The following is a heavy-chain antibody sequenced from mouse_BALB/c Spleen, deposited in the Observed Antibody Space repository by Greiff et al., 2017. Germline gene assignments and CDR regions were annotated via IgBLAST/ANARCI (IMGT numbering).Heavy chain of an antibody. V-gene: IGHV1S56*01. CDR2: IYPGNVNT. J-gene: IGHJ2*01. Sequence: QVQLQQSGPELVKPGASVRISCKASGYTFTSYYIHWVKQRPGQGLEWIGWIYPGNVNTKYNEKFKGKATLTADKSSSTAYMQLSSLTSEDSAVYFCARNVIDDWGEGTTLTVSS. CDR1: GYTFTSYY. CDR3: ARNVIDD.